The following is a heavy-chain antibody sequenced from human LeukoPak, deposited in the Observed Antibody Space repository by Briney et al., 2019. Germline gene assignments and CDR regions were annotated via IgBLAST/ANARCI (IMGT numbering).Heavy chain of an antibody. J-gene: IGHJ4*02. CDR2: INWNGGST. Sequence: GGSLRLSCAASGFTFADHAMSWVRQGPGKGLEWVSGINWNGGSTGYADSVKGRFTISRDNAKNSLYLQMNSLRAEDTALCYCARDGGSGSYFYYWGQGTLVTVSS. CDR1: GFTFADHA. D-gene: IGHD1-26*01. CDR3: ARDGGSGSYFYY. V-gene: IGHV3-20*04.